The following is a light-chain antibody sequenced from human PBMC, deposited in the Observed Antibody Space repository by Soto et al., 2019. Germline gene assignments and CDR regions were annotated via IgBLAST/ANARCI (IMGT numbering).Light chain of an antibody. J-gene: IGLJ3*02. CDR3: GTWDNSLSAGV. CDR2: KNN. CDR1: SSNIGNNY. V-gene: IGLV1-51*02. Sequence: QSVLTQPPSVSAAPGQKVTTSCSGSSSNIGNNYVSWYQQLPGTAPKLLIYKNNERPSGIPDRFSGSKSGTSATLGITGLQTGDEADYYCGTWDNSLSAGVFGGGTKLTFL.